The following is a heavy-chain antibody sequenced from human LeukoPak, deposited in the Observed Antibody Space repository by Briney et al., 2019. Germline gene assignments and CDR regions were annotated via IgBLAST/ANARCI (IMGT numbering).Heavy chain of an antibody. J-gene: IGHJ4*02. Sequence: GGSLRLSCAASGFTVSSNYMSWVRQAPGKGLEWVSVIYSGGSTYYADSVKGRFTISRDNSKNTLYLQMNSLRAEDTAVYYCAKSLGESPPFDYWGQGTLVTVSS. CDR3: AKSLGESPPFDY. D-gene: IGHD3-10*01. CDR2: IYSGGST. CDR1: GFTVSSNY. V-gene: IGHV3-53*01.